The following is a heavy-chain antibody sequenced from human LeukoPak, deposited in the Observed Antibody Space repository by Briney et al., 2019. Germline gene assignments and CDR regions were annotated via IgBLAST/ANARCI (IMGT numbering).Heavy chain of an antibody. CDR3: ARGNYYYDSSGYQDY. CDR2: IYTSGST. J-gene: IGHJ4*02. CDR1: GGSISDYF. D-gene: IGHD3-22*01. Sequence: SETLSLTCTVSGGSISDYFWSWIRQPAGKGLEWIGRIYTSGSTNYNPSLKSRVTMSVDTSKNQFSLKLSSVTAADTAVYYCARGNYYYDSSGYQDYWGPGTLVTVSS. V-gene: IGHV4-4*07.